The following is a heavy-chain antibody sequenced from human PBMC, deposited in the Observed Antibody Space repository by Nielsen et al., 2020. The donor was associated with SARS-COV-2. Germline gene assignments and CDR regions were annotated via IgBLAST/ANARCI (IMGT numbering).Heavy chain of an antibody. V-gene: IGHV3-9*01. D-gene: IGHD6-19*01. CDR1: EFIFDDYA. Sequence: SLKISCAASEFIFDDYAMHWVRQAPGKGLEWVSGISLNSGSIGYADSVKGRFTISRDNAKNSLFLQMNSLSAEDAALYYCAKLQMVGVAGVDYWGQGTLVTASS. CDR3: AKLQMVGVAGVDY. CDR2: ISLNSGSI. J-gene: IGHJ4*02.